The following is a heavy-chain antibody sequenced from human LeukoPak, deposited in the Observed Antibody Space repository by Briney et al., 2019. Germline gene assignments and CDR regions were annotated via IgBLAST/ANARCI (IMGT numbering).Heavy chain of an antibody. D-gene: IGHD5-18*01. CDR3: ARDVGGYNYGYSLDY. CDR2: IYYSGST. Sequence: SETLSLTCTVSGGSISPYYWSWIRQPPGKGLEWMGYIYYSGSTNYNPSLKSRVTMSVDTSKNQFSLKLSSVTAADTAVYYCARDVGGYNYGYSLDYWGQGTLVSVSS. J-gene: IGHJ4*02. CDR1: GGSISPYY. V-gene: IGHV4-59*12.